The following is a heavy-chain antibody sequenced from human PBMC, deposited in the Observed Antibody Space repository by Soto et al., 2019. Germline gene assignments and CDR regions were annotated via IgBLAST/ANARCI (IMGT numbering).Heavy chain of an antibody. D-gene: IGHD3-10*02. J-gene: IGHJ3*02. CDR1: GFTFSSYG. Sequence: QPGGSLRLSCAASGFTFSSYGMHWVRQAPGKGLEWVAVISYDGSNKYYADSVRGRFTISRDNSKNTLYLQMNSLRAGDTAVYYCAKVFVEAFDIWGQGTMVTVSS. CDR3: AKVFVEAFDI. V-gene: IGHV3-30*18. CDR2: ISYDGSNK.